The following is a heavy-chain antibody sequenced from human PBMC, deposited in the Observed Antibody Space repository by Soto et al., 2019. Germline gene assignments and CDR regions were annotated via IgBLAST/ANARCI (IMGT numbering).Heavy chain of an antibody. Sequence: QVQLVQSGAEVKQPGSSVKVSCKASGGTFDNYAITWVRQAPGQGLEWMAGIIPMLDSANYAEKFQDRVTITAYEYTSTVYMEVSSLRSEDTAVYYCARTYHYDSLGKTYFYYGMDVWGQGTTVTVSS. D-gene: IGHD3-22*01. CDR3: ARTYHYDSLGKTYFYYGMDV. CDR1: GGTFDNYA. V-gene: IGHV1-69*12. CDR2: IIPMLDSA. J-gene: IGHJ6*02.